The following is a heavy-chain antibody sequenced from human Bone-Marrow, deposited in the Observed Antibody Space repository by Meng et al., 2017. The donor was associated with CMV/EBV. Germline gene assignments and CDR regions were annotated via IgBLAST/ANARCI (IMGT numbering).Heavy chain of an antibody. CDR3: ARGGWSLDD. Sequence: SETLSLTCTISGGSMSSFYWSWIRQPPGKGLEWIGYIYYTGSTNYNPSLESRVTISVDTSKKQFSLRLNSMTAADTAVYFCARGGWSLDDWGPGNLVNVSS. CDR2: IYYTGST. V-gene: IGHV4-59*01. CDR1: GGSMSSFY. J-gene: IGHJ4*02.